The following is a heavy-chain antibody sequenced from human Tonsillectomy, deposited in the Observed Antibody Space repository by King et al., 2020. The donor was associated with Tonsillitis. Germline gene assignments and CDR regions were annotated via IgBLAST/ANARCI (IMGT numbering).Heavy chain of an antibody. D-gene: IGHD3-22*01. J-gene: IGHJ3*02. V-gene: IGHV4-59*01. Sequence: QLQESGPGLVKPSETLSLTCTVSGGSISSYYWSWIRQPPGKGLEWMGYIYYSGSTNYNPSLKSRVTISVDTSKNQFSLKLRSVTAADTAVYYCAREEGYYDSSGSDAFDIWGQGTMVTVSS. CDR3: AREEGYYDSSGSDAFDI. CDR1: GGSISSYY. CDR2: IYYSGST.